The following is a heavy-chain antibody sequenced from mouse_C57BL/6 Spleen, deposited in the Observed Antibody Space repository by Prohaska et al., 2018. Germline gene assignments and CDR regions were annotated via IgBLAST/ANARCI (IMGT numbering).Heavy chain of an antibody. CDR1: GFTFSNYW. CDR3: TRGYWYFDV. V-gene: IGHV6-3*01. CDR2: IRLKSDNYAT. J-gene: IGHJ1*03. Sequence: EVKLEESGGGLVQPGGSMKLSCVASGFTFSNYWMNWVRQSPEKGLEWVAQIRLKSDNYATHYAEAVKGRFTISRDDSKSSVYLQMNNLRAEDTGIYYCTRGYWYFDVWGTGTTVTVSS.